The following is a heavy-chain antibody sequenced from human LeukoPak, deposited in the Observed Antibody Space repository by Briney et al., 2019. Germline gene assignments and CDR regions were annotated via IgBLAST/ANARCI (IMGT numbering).Heavy chain of an antibody. CDR1: GFTFSSYW. CDR3: ASDGNYGSGSFLFDY. V-gene: IGHV3-7*01. Sequence: GGSLRLSCAASGFTFSSYWMSWVRQAPGKGLEWVANIKQDGSEKYYVDCVKGRFTISRDNAKNSLYLQMNSLRAEDTAVYYCASDGNYGSGSFLFDYWGQGTLVTVPS. J-gene: IGHJ4*02. CDR2: IKQDGSEK. D-gene: IGHD3-10*01.